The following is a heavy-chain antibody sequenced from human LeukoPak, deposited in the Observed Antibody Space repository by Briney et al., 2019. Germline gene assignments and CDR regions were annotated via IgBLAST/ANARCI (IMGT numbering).Heavy chain of an antibody. D-gene: IGHD6-19*01. Sequence: GGSLRLSCAASGFTFSSYGMHWVRQAPGKGLEWVAVIWYDGSNKYYAGSVKGRFTISRDNSKNTLYLQMNSLRAEDTAVYYCARDLFDSSGWYFGSYYYYYGMDVWGQGTTVTVSS. V-gene: IGHV3-33*01. CDR2: IWYDGSNK. CDR1: GFTFSSYG. CDR3: ARDLFDSSGWYFGSYYYYYGMDV. J-gene: IGHJ6*02.